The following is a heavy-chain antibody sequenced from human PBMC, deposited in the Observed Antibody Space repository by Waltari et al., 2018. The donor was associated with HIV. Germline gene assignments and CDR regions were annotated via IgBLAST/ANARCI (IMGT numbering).Heavy chain of an antibody. J-gene: IGHJ4*02. CDR1: GGSFSGYY. D-gene: IGHD3-22*01. CDR3: ARGTILATYYYDSSGYSLGYYFDY. Sequence: QVQLQQWGAGLLKPSETLSLTCAVYGGSFSGYYWSWIRQPPGKGLEWIGEINHSGSTNYNPSLKSRVTISVDTSKNQFSLKLSSVTAADTAVYYCARGTILATYYYDSSGYSLGYYFDYWGQGTLVTVSS. CDR2: INHSGST. V-gene: IGHV4-34*01.